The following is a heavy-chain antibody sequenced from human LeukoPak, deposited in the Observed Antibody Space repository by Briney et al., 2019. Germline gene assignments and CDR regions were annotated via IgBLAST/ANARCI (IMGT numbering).Heavy chain of an antibody. CDR2: MNPNSGNT. D-gene: IGHD3-10*01. CDR1: GYTCTSYD. V-gene: IGHV1-8*01. J-gene: IGHJ6*02. CDR3: ARALGRAPSMVRGVRNYGMDV. Sequence: ASVKISCKAAGYTCTSYDINWVRQATGQERGGRGGMNPNSGNTGYAQTFQGRVAMTRNTSISTAYMELSSLRSEDTAVYSWARALGRAPSMVRGVRNYGMDVWGQGTPVTVSS.